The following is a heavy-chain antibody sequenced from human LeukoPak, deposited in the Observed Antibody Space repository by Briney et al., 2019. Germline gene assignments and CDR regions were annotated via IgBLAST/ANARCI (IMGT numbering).Heavy chain of an antibody. CDR1: GFIFSTYW. CDR3: VRGHYEMLTGYFFEY. D-gene: IGHD3-9*01. J-gene: IGHJ4*02. V-gene: IGHV3-7*04. Sequence: PGGSLRLSCAASGFIFSTYWMSWVRLAPGKGLEWVATIKEDGSDKYYVDSVKGRFTISRDNAKNSLYLQMNSLRAEDTAVYFCVRGHYEMLTGYFFEYWGQGNRVTVSS. CDR2: IKEDGSDK.